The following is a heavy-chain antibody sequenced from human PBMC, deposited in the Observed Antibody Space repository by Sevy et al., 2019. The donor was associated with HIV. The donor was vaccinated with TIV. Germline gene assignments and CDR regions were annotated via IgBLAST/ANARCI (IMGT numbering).Heavy chain of an antibody. J-gene: IGHJ4*02. CDR3: ARDPLLGIAREVARGGY. V-gene: IGHV3-11*01. Sequence: GGSLRLSCSGSGFIFSDYYMSWIRQAPGRGLEWVSYISGSGITYYADSVEGRFTISRDNARNSLYLQMSSLGADDTAVYYCARDPLLGIAREVARGGYWGQGTLVTVSS. D-gene: IGHD2-2*03. CDR1: GFIFSDYY. CDR2: ISGSGIT.